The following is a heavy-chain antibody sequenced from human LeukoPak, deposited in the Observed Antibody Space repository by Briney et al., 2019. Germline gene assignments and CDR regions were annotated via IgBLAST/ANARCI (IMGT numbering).Heavy chain of an antibody. CDR1: GFTFSTYW. CDR2: IKQDGSEK. J-gene: IGHJ4*02. Sequence: PGGSLRLSCAASGFTFSTYWMSWVRQAPGKGLEWVANIKQDGSEKYYVDSVKGRFTTSRDNAKNSLYLQMSSLRADDTAVYYCARDLPTGSDYFDYWGQGTLVTVSS. CDR3: ARDLPTGSDYFDY. V-gene: IGHV3-7*01. D-gene: IGHD6-6*01.